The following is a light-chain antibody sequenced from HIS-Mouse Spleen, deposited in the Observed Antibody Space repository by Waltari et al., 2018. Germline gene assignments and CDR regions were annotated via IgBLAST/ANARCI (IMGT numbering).Light chain of an antibody. Sequence: QSALTQPPSASGSPGQSVTISCTGTSSDVGGYNYVSWYQQHPGKAPNPIMYQVSKRPSGVPDRFAGSKSGNTASLTVSGLQAEDEADYYCSSYAGSNNLGVFGGGTKLTVL. J-gene: IGLJ2*01. CDR1: SSDVGGYNY. V-gene: IGLV2-8*01. CDR2: QVS. CDR3: SSYAGSNNLGV.